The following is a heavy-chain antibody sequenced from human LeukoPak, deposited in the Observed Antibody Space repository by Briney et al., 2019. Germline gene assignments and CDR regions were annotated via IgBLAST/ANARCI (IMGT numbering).Heavy chain of an antibody. D-gene: IGHD2-2*03. CDR1: GFSFSDYA. J-gene: IGHJ5*01. Sequence: GGSLRLSCAASGFSFSDYAMSWVRQAPGKSLEWVAGLFGSGSGKSYADSVKGRVTISRDNSRNMVFLQMYSLSAEDTAMHYCVKDLISRDGYWDIDSWGRGTLVTVSS. CDR3: VKDLISRDGYWDIDS. CDR2: LFGSGSGK. V-gene: IGHV3-23*01.